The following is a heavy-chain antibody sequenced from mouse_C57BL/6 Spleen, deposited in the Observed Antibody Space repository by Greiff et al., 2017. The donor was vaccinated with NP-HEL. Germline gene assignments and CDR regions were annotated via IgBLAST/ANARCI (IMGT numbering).Heavy chain of an antibody. CDR3: ARNYGSSYDGYFDV. CDR2: ISSGSSTI. CDR1: GFTFSDYG. D-gene: IGHD1-1*01. V-gene: IGHV5-17*01. J-gene: IGHJ1*03. Sequence: EVKLVESGGGLVKPGGSLKLSCAASGFTFSDYGMHWVRQAPEKGLEWVAYISSGSSTIYSADTVKGRFTISRDNAKNTLFLQMTSRRSEDTAMYYCARNYGSSYDGYFDVWGTGTTVTVSS.